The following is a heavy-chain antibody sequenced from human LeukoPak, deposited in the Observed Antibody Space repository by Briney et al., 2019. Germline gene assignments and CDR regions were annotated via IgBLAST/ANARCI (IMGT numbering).Heavy chain of an antibody. J-gene: IGHJ4*02. D-gene: IGHD3-22*01. CDR3: ARVAEEYYYDSSGYYYYFGY. Sequence: GASVKVSCKASGYTFTSYGISWVRQAHGQGLEWMGWISAYNGNTNYAQKLQGRVTMTTDTSTSTAYMELRSLRSDDTAVYYCARVAEEYYYDSSGYYYYFGYWGQGTLVTVSS. CDR1: GYTFTSYG. V-gene: IGHV1-18*01. CDR2: ISAYNGNT.